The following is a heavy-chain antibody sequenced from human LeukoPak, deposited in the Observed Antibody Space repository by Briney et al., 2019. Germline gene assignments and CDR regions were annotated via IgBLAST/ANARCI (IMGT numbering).Heavy chain of an antibody. D-gene: IGHD5-18*01. J-gene: IGHJ4*02. CDR3: ARCPYSFGFAPPDY. V-gene: IGHV3-48*01. CDR1: GFTFSTYG. Sequence: GGSLRLSCPASGFTFSTYGMHWFRQPPGKGLEWFSYISSSSSTIYYADSVKGRFTISRDNAKNSLYLQMNSLRAEDTAVYYCARCPYSFGFAPPDYWGQGTLVTVSS. CDR2: ISSSSSTI.